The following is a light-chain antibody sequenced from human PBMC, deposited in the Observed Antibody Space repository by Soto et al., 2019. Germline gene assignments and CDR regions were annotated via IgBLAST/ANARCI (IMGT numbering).Light chain of an antibody. CDR3: SSYRTNNHMV. CDR2: EVT. Sequence: QSALTQPPSASGSPGQSVTISCTGTSSDIGGYKYVSWYQHHPGKAPKLMIYEVTKRPSGVPDRFSGSKSGNTASLTVSGLHAEDEADYYCSSYRTNNHMVFGGGTKLTVL. J-gene: IGLJ2*01. CDR1: SSDIGGYKY. V-gene: IGLV2-8*01.